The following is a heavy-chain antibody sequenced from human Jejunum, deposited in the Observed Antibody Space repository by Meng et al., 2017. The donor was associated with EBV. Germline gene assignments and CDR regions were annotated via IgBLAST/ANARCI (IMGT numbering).Heavy chain of an antibody. V-gene: IGHV4-61*08. CDR1: GGSVSSGGYY. Sequence: QVQLPESGPGLVKPSETLSLTRTVSGGSVSSGGYYWSWIRPPPGKGLEWIGYIYNSESTNYKSSLKSRVTISADTSKNQFSLGLSSVTAADTAVYYCARDQNGSYFAYWGQGTLVTVSS. D-gene: IGHD1-26*01. CDR2: IYNSEST. CDR3: ARDQNGSYFAY. J-gene: IGHJ4*02.